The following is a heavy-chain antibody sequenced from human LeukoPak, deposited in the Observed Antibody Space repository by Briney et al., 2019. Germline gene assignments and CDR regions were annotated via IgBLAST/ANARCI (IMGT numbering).Heavy chain of an antibody. V-gene: IGHV3-23*01. CDR2: FSGSGGRT. CDR1: GFTFSNYA. J-gene: IGHJ4*02. CDR3: AKDDSALWFGELSHYFDY. Sequence: PGGSLRLSCAASGFTFSNYAMSWVRQAPGKGLECISGFSGSGGRTFYADSVKGRFTISRDNSKNTLYLQMNSLRAEDTALYYCAKDDSALWFGELSHYFDYWGQGTLVTVSS. D-gene: IGHD3-10*01.